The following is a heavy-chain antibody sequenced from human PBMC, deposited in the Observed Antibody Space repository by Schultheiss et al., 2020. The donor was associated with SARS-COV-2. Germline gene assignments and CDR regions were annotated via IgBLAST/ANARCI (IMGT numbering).Heavy chain of an antibody. CDR1: GGSISSSSYY. J-gene: IGHJ4*02. Sequence: SETLSLTCTVSGGSISSSSYYWGWIRQPPGKGLEWIGSIYYSGSTYYNPSLKSRVTISVDTSKNQFSLKLSSVTAADTAVYYCARGPHYDYVWGSYGRRRFDYWGQGTLVTVSS. CDR3: ARGPHYDYVWGSYGRRRFDY. D-gene: IGHD3-16*01. V-gene: IGHV4-39*07. CDR2: IYYSGST.